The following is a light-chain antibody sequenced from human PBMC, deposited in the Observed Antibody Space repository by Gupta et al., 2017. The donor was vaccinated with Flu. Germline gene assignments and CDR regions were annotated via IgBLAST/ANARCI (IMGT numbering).Light chain of an antibody. CDR1: SSNIGSNT. J-gene: IGLJ2*01. CDR3: AAWDDSLNGVV. V-gene: IGLV1-44*01. Sequence: QYVLTQPPSASGTPGQRVTISCSGSSSNIGSNTVNWYQQLPGTAPKLHIYSNNQRPSGVPDRFSGSKSGTSASLAISGLQSEDEADYDCAAWDDSLNGVVFGGGTKLTVL. CDR2: SNN.